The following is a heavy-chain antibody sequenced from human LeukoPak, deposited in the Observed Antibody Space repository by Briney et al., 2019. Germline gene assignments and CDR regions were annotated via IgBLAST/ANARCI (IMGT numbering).Heavy chain of an antibody. CDR3: VRGSPELLDAFDI. V-gene: IGHV4-59*01. J-gene: IGHJ3*02. CDR2: IYYSGST. D-gene: IGHD3-10*01. CDR1: GDSISSYH. Sequence: SETLSLTCTVSGDSISSYHWNWIRQSPGKGLEWIGYIYYSGSTNYNPSLKSRVTMSLDTSQKQFSLKLVSVTAADTAVYYCVRGSPELLDAFDIWGQGTLVLVSS.